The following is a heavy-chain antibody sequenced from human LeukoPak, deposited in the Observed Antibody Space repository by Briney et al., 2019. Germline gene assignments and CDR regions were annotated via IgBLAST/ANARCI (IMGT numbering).Heavy chain of an antibody. J-gene: IGHJ4*02. CDR2: INHSGST. CDR1: GGSFSDYY. CDR3: ARGRGPAFY. Sequence: SETLSLTCAVYGGSFSDYYWSWIRQPPGKGLEWIGEINHSGSTNYNPSLKSQFTISVDTSKNQFSLILTPVTAADTAVYYCARGRGPAFYWGQGTLVTVSS. V-gene: IGHV4-34*01.